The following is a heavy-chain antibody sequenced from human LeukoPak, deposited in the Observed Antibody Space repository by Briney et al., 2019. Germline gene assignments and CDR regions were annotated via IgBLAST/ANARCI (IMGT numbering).Heavy chain of an antibody. V-gene: IGHV3-48*03. J-gene: IGHJ6*04. Sequence: GGSQRLSCAASGFTFSSYEMNWVRQAPGKGLEWVSYISSSGSTTYYADSVKGRLTISRDNAKNSLYLQMNSLRAEDTAVYYCARILVATGGMDVWGKGTTVTVSS. CDR1: GFTFSSYE. CDR2: ISSSGSTT. CDR3: ARILVATGGMDV. D-gene: IGHD5-12*01.